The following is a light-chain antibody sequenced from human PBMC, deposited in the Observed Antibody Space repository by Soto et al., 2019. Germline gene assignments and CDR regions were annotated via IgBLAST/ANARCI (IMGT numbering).Light chain of an antibody. Sequence: QSALTQPASVSGSPGQSITISCTGTSSDVGTYKYVSWYQQHPGKAPKLMIYDVSNRTSGVSNRFSGSKSGSTASLTISGLQAEDEADYYCSSYTSSRTVVFGGGTKLTVL. CDR3: SSYTSSRTVV. V-gene: IGLV2-14*03. J-gene: IGLJ2*01. CDR2: DVS. CDR1: SSDVGTYKY.